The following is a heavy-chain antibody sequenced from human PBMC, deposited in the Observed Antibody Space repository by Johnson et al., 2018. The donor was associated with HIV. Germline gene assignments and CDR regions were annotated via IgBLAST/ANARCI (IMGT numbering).Heavy chain of an antibody. Sequence: VQLVESGGGLVQPGGSLRISCAASGFTFSSYAMSWVRQAPVKGLEWVANIKQDGSEKYYVDSVKGRFTISRDNAKNSLYLQMNSLRAEDTAVYYCARVQSLQWELLDGDGFDIWGQGTMVTVSS. D-gene: IGHD1-26*01. J-gene: IGHJ3*02. CDR1: GFTFSSYA. CDR2: IKQDGSEK. CDR3: ARVQSLQWELLDGDGFDI. V-gene: IGHV3-7*01.